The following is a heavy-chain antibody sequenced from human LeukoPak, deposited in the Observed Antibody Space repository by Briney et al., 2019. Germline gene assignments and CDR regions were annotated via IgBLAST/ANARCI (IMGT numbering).Heavy chain of an antibody. CDR1: GFPIIGNY. CDR2: IFSGGST. V-gene: IGHV3-53*01. J-gene: IGHJ4*02. D-gene: IGHD6-19*01. CDR3: AREGIAVAGTSMDY. Sequence: PGGSLRLSCAASGFPIIGNYMSWVRQAPGKGLEWVSVIFSGGSTYYADSVKGRFTISRDNSKNTLYLQMNSLRAEDTAVYYCAREGIAVAGTSMDYWGQGTLVTVSS.